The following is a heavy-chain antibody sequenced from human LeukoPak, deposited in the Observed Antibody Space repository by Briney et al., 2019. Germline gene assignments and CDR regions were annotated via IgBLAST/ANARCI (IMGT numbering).Heavy chain of an antibody. D-gene: IGHD4-11*01. J-gene: IGHJ4*02. CDR2: IKEDGNER. Sequence: GGSLILSCAASGFTFSSYQMSWVRQAPGKGLERVANIKEDGNERYYLDSVKGRFTISRDNAKNSVYLQMNSLRAEDTAVYYCARGGETKLTYWGQGTLVTVSS. V-gene: IGHV3-7*01. CDR1: GFTFSSYQ. CDR3: ARGGETKLTY.